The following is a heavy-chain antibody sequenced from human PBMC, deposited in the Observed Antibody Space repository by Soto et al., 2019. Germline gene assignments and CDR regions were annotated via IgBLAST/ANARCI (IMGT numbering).Heavy chain of an antibody. CDR1: GFTFTNYA. CDR3: AKDPRYCSGGTCFPEGEHWLDS. CDR2: ISYDGNTK. D-gene: IGHD2-15*01. V-gene: IGHV3-30-3*01. J-gene: IGHJ5*01. Sequence: GGSLRLSCAASGFTFTNYAMHWVRLGPGTGMEWVAVISYDGNTKFYTDSLKGRFSISRDNSKNTLYLQMNSLRAEDTAVYYCAKDPRYCSGGTCFPEGEHWLDSWGQGTLVTVSS.